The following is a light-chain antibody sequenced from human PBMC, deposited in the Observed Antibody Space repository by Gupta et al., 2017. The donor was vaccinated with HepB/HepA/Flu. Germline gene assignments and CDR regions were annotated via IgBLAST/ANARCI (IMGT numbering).Light chain of an antibody. CDR1: SSNIGAGYA. CDR2: GDT. J-gene: IGLJ2*01. V-gene: IGLV1-40*01. CDR3: QSYDISLNGVI. Sequence: QSVLRQPPSVSGAPGQTVTIARTGTSSNIGAGYAVRWYQQLPGTAPKLLLYGDTKRPSGVPDRFSGSKAGTSASLAITGLQAEDEADYYCQSYDISLNGVIFGGGTKLTVL.